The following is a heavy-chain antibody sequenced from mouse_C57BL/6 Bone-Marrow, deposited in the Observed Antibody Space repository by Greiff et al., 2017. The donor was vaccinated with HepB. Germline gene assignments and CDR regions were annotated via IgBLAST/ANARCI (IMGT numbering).Heavy chain of an antibody. Sequence: EVHLVESGGGLVQPGGSLKLSCAASGFTFSDYYMYWVRQTPEKRLEWVAYISNGGGSTYYPDTVKGRFTISRYNAKNTLYLQMSRLKSEDTAMYYCARRLFYSNYWYFDVWGTGTTVTVSS. CDR3: ARRLFYSNYWYFDV. D-gene: IGHD2-5*01. CDR1: GFTFSDYY. CDR2: ISNGGGST. V-gene: IGHV5-12*01. J-gene: IGHJ1*03.